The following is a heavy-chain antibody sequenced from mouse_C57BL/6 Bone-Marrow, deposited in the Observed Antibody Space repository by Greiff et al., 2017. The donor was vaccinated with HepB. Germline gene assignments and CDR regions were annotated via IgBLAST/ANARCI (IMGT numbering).Heavy chain of an antibody. Sequence: VQLQQPGAELVKPGASVKLSCKASGYTFTSYWMHWVKQRPGQGLEWIGMIHPNSGSTNYNEKSKSKATLTVDKSSSTAYMQLSSLTSEDSAVYYCARRGYYGSSFHWYFDVWGTGTTVTVSS. J-gene: IGHJ1*03. CDR1: GYTFTSYW. V-gene: IGHV1-64*01. D-gene: IGHD1-1*01. CDR2: IHPNSGST. CDR3: ARRGYYGSSFHWYFDV.